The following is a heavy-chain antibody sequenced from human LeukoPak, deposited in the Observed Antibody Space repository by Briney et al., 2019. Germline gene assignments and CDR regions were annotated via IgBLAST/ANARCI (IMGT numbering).Heavy chain of an antibody. V-gene: IGHV3-11*04. Sequence: GGSLRLSCAASGFTFSDYYMTWIRQAPGKGLEWVSYISSSGSIIYYADSVKGRFIISRDNAKNSLYLQMNSLRAEDTAVYFCARGLRYYDSSGYRTGYWFDPWGQGTLVTVSS. CDR1: GFTFSDYY. D-gene: IGHD3-22*01. CDR3: ARGLRYYDSSGYRTGYWFDP. J-gene: IGHJ5*02. CDR2: ISSSGSII.